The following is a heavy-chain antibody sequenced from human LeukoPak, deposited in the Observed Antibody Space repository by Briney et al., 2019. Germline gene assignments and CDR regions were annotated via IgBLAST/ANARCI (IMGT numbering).Heavy chain of an antibody. CDR3: AGYSSSWYLYGMDV. V-gene: IGHV4-59*08. J-gene: IGHJ6*02. Sequence: SETLSLTCTVSGGSISIYYWSWIRQPPGKGLEWIGYIYYSGSTYYNPSLKSRVTISVDTSKNQFSLKLSSVTAADTAVYYCAGYSSSWYLYGMDVWGQGTTVTVSS. D-gene: IGHD6-13*01. CDR1: GGSISIYY. CDR2: IYYSGST.